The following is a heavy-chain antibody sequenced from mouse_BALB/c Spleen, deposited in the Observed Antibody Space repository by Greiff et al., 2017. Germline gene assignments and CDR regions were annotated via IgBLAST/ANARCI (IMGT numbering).Heavy chain of an antibody. J-gene: IGHJ3*01. D-gene: IGHD6-2*01. CDR1: GFTFSSYT. Sequence: EVKLVESGGGLVKPGGSLKLSCAASGFTFSSYTMSWVRQTPEKRLEWVATISSGGSYTYYPDSVKGRFTISRDNAKNTLYLQMSSLKSEDTAMYYCTRDSLSGFAYWGQGTLVTVAA. CDR3: TRDSLSGFAY. V-gene: IGHV5-6-4*01. CDR2: ISSGGSYT.